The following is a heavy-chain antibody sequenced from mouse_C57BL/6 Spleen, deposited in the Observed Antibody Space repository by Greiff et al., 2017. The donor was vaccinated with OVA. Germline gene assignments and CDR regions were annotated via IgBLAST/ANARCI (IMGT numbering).Heavy chain of an antibody. D-gene: IGHD3-1*01. Sequence: EVQLQQSGAELVRPGASVKLSCTASGFNIKDYYMHWVKQRPEQGLEWIGRIDPEDGDTEYAPKFQGKATMTADTSSNTAYLQLSSLTSEDTAVYYCTKGYGGYYFDYWGQGTTLTVSS. CDR1: GFNIKDYY. J-gene: IGHJ2*01. V-gene: IGHV14-1*01. CDR3: TKGYGGYYFDY. CDR2: IDPEDGDT.